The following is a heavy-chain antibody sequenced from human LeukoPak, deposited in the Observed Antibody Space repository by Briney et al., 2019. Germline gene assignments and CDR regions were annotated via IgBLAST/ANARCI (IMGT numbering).Heavy chain of an antibody. J-gene: IGHJ5*02. CDR1: GYSFNDYY. Sequence: ASVTVPCKTSGYSFNDYYMHWVRQAPGQGLDWMGWINPNSGGTSSAQKFQGRVTMTRDTSITTVYLEVSWLTSDDTASIYCGRADRLHGGPYLIGPWGQGTLVTVSS. V-gene: IGHV1-2*02. D-gene: IGHD2-21*01. CDR2: INPNSGGT. CDR3: GRADRLHGGPYLIGP.